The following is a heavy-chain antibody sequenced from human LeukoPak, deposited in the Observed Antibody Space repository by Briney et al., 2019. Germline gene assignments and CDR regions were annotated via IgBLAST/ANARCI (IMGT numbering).Heavy chain of an antibody. Sequence: SGGSLRLSCAASGFPFSSYAMNWVRQAPGKGLEWVSVIAGSDGFTQYADPVKGRFTISRDNSKNTVYLQMNRLRVEDTALYYCVRSLDYWGQGTLVTVSS. CDR2: IAGSDGFT. CDR1: GFPFSSYA. V-gene: IGHV3-23*01. CDR3: VRSLDY. J-gene: IGHJ4*02.